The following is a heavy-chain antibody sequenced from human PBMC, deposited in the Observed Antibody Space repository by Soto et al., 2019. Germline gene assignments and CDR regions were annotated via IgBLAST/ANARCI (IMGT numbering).Heavy chain of an antibody. D-gene: IGHD6-13*01. CDR3: ATVKGSSWYFDY. V-gene: IGHV3-30*03. Sequence: GGSLRLSCAASGFTFSSYGMHWVRQAPGKGLEWVAVISYDGSNKYYADSVKGRFTISRDNSKNTLYLQMNSLRAEDTAVYYCATVKGSSWYFDYWGQGTLVTVSS. CDR1: GFTFSSYG. CDR2: ISYDGSNK. J-gene: IGHJ4*02.